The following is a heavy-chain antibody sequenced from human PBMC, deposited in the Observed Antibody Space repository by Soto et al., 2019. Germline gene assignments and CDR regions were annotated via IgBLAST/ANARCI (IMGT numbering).Heavy chain of an antibody. CDR2: ISYSGTT. V-gene: IGHV4-30-4*01. D-gene: IGHD5-18*01. CDR1: GDSISSNNNY. J-gene: IGHJ5*02. CDR3: ARGRGYSYGLDP. Sequence: SETLSLTCTVSGDSISSNNNYWSWIRQPPGEGLEWIGFISYSGTTSYSPSLKSRVAISLDTSKIQFSLSLSSVTAADTAVYYCARGRGYSYGLDPWGQGTLVT.